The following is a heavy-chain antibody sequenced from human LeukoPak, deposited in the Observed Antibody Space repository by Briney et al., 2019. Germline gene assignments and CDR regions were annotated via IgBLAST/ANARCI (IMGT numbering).Heavy chain of an antibody. D-gene: IGHD6-19*01. CDR2: ISAYNGNT. CDR3: ARDQLSVAGTYYFNY. Sequence: GASVKVSCKASGYTLTSYGISWVRQAPGQGLEWMGWISAYNGNTNYAQKLQGRVIMTTDTSTSTAYMELRSLRSDDTAVYYCARDQLSVAGTYYFNYWGQGTLVTVSS. J-gene: IGHJ4*02. CDR1: GYTLTSYG. V-gene: IGHV1-18*01.